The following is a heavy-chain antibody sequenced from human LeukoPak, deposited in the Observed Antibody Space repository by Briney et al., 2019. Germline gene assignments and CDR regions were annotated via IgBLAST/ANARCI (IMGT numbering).Heavy chain of an antibody. CDR3: ARGPRYCTNGVCYYYYYYGMDV. V-gene: IGHV3-33*01. Sequence: PGGSLRLSCAASGFTFSSYGMHWVRQAPGKGLEWVAVIWYDGSNKYYADSVKGRFTISRDNSKNTLYLQMNSLRAEDTAVYYCARGPRYCTNGVCYYYYYYGMDVWGQGTTVTVS. CDR2: IWYDGSNK. CDR1: GFTFSSYG. J-gene: IGHJ6*02. D-gene: IGHD2-8*01.